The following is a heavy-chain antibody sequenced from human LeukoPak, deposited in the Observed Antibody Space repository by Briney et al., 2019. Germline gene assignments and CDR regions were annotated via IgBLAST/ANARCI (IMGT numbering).Heavy chain of an antibody. Sequence: SETLSLTCAVYGGSFSGYYWSWIRQPPGKGLEWIGYIYHSGSTYYNPSLKSRVTISVDTSKNQFSLKLSSVTAADTAVYYCARSRHIVVVTATPIDAFDIWGQGTMVTVSS. CDR1: GGSFSGYY. CDR3: ARSRHIVVVTATPIDAFDI. J-gene: IGHJ3*02. CDR2: IYHSGST. D-gene: IGHD2-21*02. V-gene: IGHV4-34*01.